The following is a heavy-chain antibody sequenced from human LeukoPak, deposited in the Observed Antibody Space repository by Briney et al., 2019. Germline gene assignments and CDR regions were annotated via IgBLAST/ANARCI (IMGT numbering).Heavy chain of an antibody. CDR3: AKRRILCRGEPGSFDP. J-gene: IGHJ5*02. CDR2: ISGSGGST. V-gene: IGHV3-23*01. CDR1: GFTFSSYA. Sequence: TGGSLRLSCAASGFTFSSYAMSWVRQAPGKGLEWVSAISGSGGSTYYADSVKGRFTISRDNSKNTLYLKMNSLRAEDMAVYYCAKRRILCRGEPGSFDPWGQGTLVTVSS. D-gene: IGHD3-16*01.